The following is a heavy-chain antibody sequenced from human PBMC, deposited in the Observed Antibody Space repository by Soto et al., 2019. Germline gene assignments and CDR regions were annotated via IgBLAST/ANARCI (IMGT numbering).Heavy chain of an antibody. Sequence: SVKVSCKASGGTFSSYAISWVRQAPGQGLEWMGGIIPIFGTANYAQKFQGRVTITADESTSTAYMELSSLRSEDTAVYYCALRGGRDIVVVVAATARRYYGMDVWGQGTTVTVSS. D-gene: IGHD2-15*01. J-gene: IGHJ6*02. CDR2: IIPIFGTA. V-gene: IGHV1-69*13. CDR1: GGTFSSYA. CDR3: ALRGGRDIVVVVAATARRYYGMDV.